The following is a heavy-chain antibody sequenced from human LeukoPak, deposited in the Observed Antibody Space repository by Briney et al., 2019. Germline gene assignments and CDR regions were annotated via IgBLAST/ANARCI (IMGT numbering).Heavy chain of an antibody. CDR1: GGSFSGYY. CDR2: INHSGST. J-gene: IGHJ5*02. V-gene: IGHV4-34*01. Sequence: SETLSLTCAVYGGSFSGYYWSWIRQPPGEGLEWIGEINHSGSTNYNPSLKSRVTISVDTSKNQFSLKLSSVTAADTAVYYCARRSIVVVVAAPGWFDPWGQGTLVTVSS. CDR3: ARRSIVVVVAAPGWFDP. D-gene: IGHD2-15*01.